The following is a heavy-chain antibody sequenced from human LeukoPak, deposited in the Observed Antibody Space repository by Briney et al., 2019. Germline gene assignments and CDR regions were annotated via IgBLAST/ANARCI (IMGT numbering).Heavy chain of an antibody. J-gene: IGHJ5*02. V-gene: IGHV4-61*02. Sequence: PSETLSLTCTVSGGSISSGSYYWSWIRQPAGKGLEWIGRIYTSGSTNYNPSLKSRVTMSVDTSKNQFSLKLSSVTAADTAVYYCARDRTGDYGDYVGWFDPWGQGTLVTVSS. CDR3: ARDRTGDYGDYVGWFDP. CDR1: GGSISSGSYY. D-gene: IGHD4-17*01. CDR2: IYTSGST.